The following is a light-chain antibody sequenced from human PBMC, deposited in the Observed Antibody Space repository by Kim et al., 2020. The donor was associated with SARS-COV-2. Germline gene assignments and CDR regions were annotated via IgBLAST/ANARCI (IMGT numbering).Light chain of an antibody. J-gene: IGKJ3*01. V-gene: IGKV1-12*01. CDR2: AAS. CDR1: QPLSTW. Sequence: ASIGDRVPITCRSSQPLSTWLAWYQQKPGNSPKLLVYAASDLQSGVPSRFSGSGSGTEFTLTFNGLQPEDVATYSCQQSFSLPLTFGPGTKVDIK. CDR3: QQSFSLPLT.